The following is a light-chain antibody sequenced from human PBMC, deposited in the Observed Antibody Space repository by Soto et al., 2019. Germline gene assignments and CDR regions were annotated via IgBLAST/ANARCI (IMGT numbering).Light chain of an antibody. V-gene: IGLV2-14*03. CDR1: SSDVGAYNY. CDR3: SSYTRAATYV. J-gene: IGLJ1*01. Sequence: QSVLTQPASMSGSPGQAITTSCTGSSSDVGAYNYDSWYQQYRPGEAPKLIIYDVSHRPAGVSTRFSGSKSGNTASLTISGLQTEDEADYYCSSYTRAATYVFGTRTKVTVL. CDR2: DVS.